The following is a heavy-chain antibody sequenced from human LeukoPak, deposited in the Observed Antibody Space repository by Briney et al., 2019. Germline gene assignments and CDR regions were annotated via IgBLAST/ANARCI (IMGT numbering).Heavy chain of an antibody. CDR3: ARGSSGDSLLPIDY. V-gene: IGHV1-69*05. D-gene: IGHD7-27*01. CDR2: FDPEDGET. CDR1: GGTFSSYA. Sequence: GSSVKVSCKASGGTFSSYAISWVRQAPGKGLEWMGGFDPEDGETIYAQKFQGRVTITTDESTSTAYMELSSLRSEDTAVYYCARGSSGDSLLPIDYWGQGTLVTVSS. J-gene: IGHJ4*02.